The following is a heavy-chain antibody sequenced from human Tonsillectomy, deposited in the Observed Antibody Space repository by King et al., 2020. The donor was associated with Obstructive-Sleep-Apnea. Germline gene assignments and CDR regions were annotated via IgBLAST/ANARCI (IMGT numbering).Heavy chain of an antibody. CDR2: ISYDGTNK. D-gene: IGHD5-12*01. CDR3: AREPRWLKHFDS. CDR1: GFTFRSYA. V-gene: IGHV3-30*04. J-gene: IGHJ4*02. Sequence: VQLVESGGGVVQPGRSLRLSCAASGFTFRSYAMHWVRQAPGKGLEWVAVISYDGTNKYYADSVKGRFTISRDNSKNTLYLQMNSLRAEDTAVYYCAREPRWLKHFDSWGQGTLVTVSS.